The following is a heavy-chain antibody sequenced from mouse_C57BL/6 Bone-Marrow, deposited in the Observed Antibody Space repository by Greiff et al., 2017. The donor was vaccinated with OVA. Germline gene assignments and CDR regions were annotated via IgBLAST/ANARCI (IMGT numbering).Heavy chain of an antibody. Sequence: EVQVVESGGGLVQSGRSLRLSCATSGFTFSDFYMEWVRQAPGKGLEWIAASRNKANDYTTEYSASVKGRFIVSRDTSQSILYLQMNALRAEDTAIYYCARDAPLGYWYFDVWGTGTTVTVSS. J-gene: IGHJ1*03. CDR3: ARDAPLGYWYFDV. CDR1: GFTFSDFY. CDR2: SRNKANDYTT. V-gene: IGHV7-1*01. D-gene: IGHD4-1*01.